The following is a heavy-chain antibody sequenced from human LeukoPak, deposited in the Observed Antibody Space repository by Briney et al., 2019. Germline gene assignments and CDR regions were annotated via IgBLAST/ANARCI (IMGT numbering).Heavy chain of an antibody. D-gene: IGHD4-17*01. Sequence: PGRSLRLSCAASGFTFSSYGMHWVRQAPGKGLEWVAVISYDGSNKYYADSAKGRFTISRDNSKNTLYLQMNSLRAEDTAVYYCAKVSPTVTTQGYFDYWGQGTLVTVSS. CDR3: AKVSPTVTTQGYFDY. CDR1: GFTFSSYG. V-gene: IGHV3-30*18. J-gene: IGHJ4*02. CDR2: ISYDGSNK.